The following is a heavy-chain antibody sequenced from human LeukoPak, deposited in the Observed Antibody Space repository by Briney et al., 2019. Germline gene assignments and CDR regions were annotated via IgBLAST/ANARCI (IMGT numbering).Heavy chain of an antibody. CDR3: AKWSGRDYGSGSGAFDI. J-gene: IGHJ3*02. D-gene: IGHD3-10*01. Sequence: PGRSLRLSCAASGFTFSSYGMHWVRQAPGKGLEWVAVRWYDGSNTYYADSVKGRFTISRDNSKNTLYLQVNSPRAEDTAVYYCAKWSGRDYGSGSGAFDIWGQGTMATVSS. V-gene: IGHV3-33*06. CDR2: RWYDGSNT. CDR1: GFTFSSYG.